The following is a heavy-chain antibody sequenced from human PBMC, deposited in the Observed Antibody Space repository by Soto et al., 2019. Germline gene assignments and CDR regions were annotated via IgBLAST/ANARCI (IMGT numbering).Heavy chain of an antibody. Sequence: QVQLVESGGDLVKPGGSQRLSCAASGFTFSDYYMSWIRQAPGKGLEWVSYISSSGSTIYYADSVKGRFTISRDNAKNSLYLQMNSLRAEDTAVYYCARDRRSITGTTYYYYMDVWGKGTTVTVSS. CDR3: ARDRRSITGTTYYYYMDV. D-gene: IGHD1-7*01. J-gene: IGHJ6*03. CDR1: GFTFSDYY. V-gene: IGHV3-11*01. CDR2: ISSSGSTI.